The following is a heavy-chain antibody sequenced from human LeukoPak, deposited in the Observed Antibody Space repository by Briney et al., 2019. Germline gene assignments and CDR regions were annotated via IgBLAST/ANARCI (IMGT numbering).Heavy chain of an antibody. V-gene: IGHV3-7*01. Sequence: GGSLRLSCAASGFTFSSYEMNWVRQAPGKKPEWVANIKEDGSEKYYDDSVRGRFTISRDNAKNTLYLDMNSLRAEDTAVFYCATDQDHGYFRQWGQGTLVIVSS. CDR1: GFTFSSYE. D-gene: IGHD3-22*01. CDR3: ATDQDHGYFRQ. J-gene: IGHJ1*01. CDR2: IKEDGSEK.